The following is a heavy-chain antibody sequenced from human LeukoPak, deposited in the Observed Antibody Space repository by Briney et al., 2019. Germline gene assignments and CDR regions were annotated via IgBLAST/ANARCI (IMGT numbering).Heavy chain of an antibody. V-gene: IGHV1-18*01. CDR2: ISAYNGNT. CDR3: ARSPNSSGWYFHDY. CDR1: GYTFTSYG. Sequence: ASVKVSCKASGYTFTSYGISWVRQAPGQGLVWMGWISAYNGNTNYAQKLQGRVTMTTDTSTSTAYMELRSLRSDDTAVYYCARSPNSSGWYFHDYWGQGTLVTVSS. D-gene: IGHD6-19*01. J-gene: IGHJ4*02.